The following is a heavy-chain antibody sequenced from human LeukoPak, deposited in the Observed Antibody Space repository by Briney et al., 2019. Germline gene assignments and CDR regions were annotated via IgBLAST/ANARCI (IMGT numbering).Heavy chain of an antibody. CDR1: GFTVSGYY. V-gene: IGHV3-53*01. Sequence: GGSLRLSCAASGFTVSGYYMSWVRQAPGKGLEWVSTVYSDGSTYYADSVKGRFIISRDNSKNTLHLQMYSLRADDTAVYFCVGGEWLRSGLGYWGQGTLVTVSS. J-gene: IGHJ4*02. CDR2: VYSDGST. CDR3: VGGEWLRSGLGY. D-gene: IGHD5-12*01.